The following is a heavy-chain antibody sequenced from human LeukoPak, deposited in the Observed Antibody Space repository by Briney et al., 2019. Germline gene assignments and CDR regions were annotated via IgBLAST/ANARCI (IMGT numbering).Heavy chain of an antibody. D-gene: IGHD6-13*01. CDR1: GGSISSYY. Sequence: SETLSLTCTVSGGSISSYYWSWIRQPPGKGLEWIGYIYYSGSTNYNPSLKSRVTISVDTSKNQFSLKLSSVTAADTAVYYCASLPPYSSSWYFDYWGQETLVTVSS. J-gene: IGHJ4*02. V-gene: IGHV4-59*12. CDR3: ASLPPYSSSWYFDY. CDR2: IYYSGST.